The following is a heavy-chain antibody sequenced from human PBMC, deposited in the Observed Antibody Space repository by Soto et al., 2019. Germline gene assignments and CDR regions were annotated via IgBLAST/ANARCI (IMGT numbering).Heavy chain of an antibody. CDR1: GGSISSDY. CDR2: IYYNGNT. V-gene: IGHV4-59*01. Sequence: SETLSLTCTVSGGSISSDYWTWIRQPPGERLEWIGYIYYNGNTNYNSSLKSRVTISIDTSKNQFPLKLNSVTAADTAVYFCARLAYTSGFTFDYWGRGTLVTVSS. J-gene: IGHJ4*02. CDR3: ARLAYTSGFTFDY. D-gene: IGHD5-18*01.